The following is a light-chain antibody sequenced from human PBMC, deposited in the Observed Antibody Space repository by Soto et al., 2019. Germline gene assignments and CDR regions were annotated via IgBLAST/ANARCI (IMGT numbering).Light chain of an antibody. CDR3: QQYGRSPRT. V-gene: IGKV3-20*01. CDR2: GAS. CDR1: QSVSSSY. J-gene: IGKJ1*01. Sequence: EIVLTQSPGTLSLSPGERATLSCRASQSVSSSYLAWYQRKPGQAPRLLIYGASSRATGIPDRFSGSGSGTDFNLTISRLEPEDFEVYYCQQYGRSPRTFGQGTKV.